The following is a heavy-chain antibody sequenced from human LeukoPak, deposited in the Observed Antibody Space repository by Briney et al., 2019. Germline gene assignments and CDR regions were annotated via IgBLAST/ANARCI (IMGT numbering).Heavy chain of an antibody. D-gene: IGHD1-26*01. CDR2: LYSGGAT. J-gene: IGHJ4*02. CDR3: VKFVGAKGY. CDR1: GFGVNSNY. Sequence: PGGSLRLSCAASGFGVNSNYMSWVRQAPGKGLEWVSILYSGGATYYADSVKGRFTISRDNSKNTLYLQMNSLKAEDTAVYYCVKFVGAKGYWGQGTLVTVSS. V-gene: IGHV3-53*01.